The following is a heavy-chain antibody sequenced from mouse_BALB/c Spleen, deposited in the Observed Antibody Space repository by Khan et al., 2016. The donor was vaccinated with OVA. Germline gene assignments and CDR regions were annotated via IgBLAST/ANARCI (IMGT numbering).Heavy chain of an antibody. Sequence: VQLQQSGAELAKPGASVKMSCKASGYTFTSYWMHWVKQRPGQGLEWIGYINPSTAYTEYNQRFKDKATLTADKSSSTAYMKLSHLTSEDSAVYYCANHGSTSAWLTYWGQGTLGTVSA. J-gene: IGHJ3*01. D-gene: IGHD1-1*01. CDR2: INPSTAYT. CDR3: ANHGSTSAWLTY. V-gene: IGHV1-7*01. CDR1: GYTFTSYW.